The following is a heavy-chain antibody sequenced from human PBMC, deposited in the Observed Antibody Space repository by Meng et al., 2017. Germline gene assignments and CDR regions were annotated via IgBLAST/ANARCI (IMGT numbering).Heavy chain of an antibody. Sequence: ASAKVSCKASGYTFTGYYMHWVRHAPGQGLEWMGRINPNSGGTNYAQKFQGRVTMTRDTSIRTAYMELSRLRSDDTAVYYCARVYQGYSSGWNYFDNWGQGTLVTVSS. V-gene: IGHV1-2*06. CDR2: INPNSGGT. J-gene: IGHJ4*01. CDR1: GYTFTGYY. D-gene: IGHD6-19*01. CDR3: ARVYQGYSSGWNYFDN.